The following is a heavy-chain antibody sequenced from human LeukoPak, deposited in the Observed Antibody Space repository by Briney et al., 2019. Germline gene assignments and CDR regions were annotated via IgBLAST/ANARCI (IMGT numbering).Heavy chain of an antibody. V-gene: IGHV3-23*01. CDR3: VQGMGSYLY. J-gene: IGHJ4*02. D-gene: IGHD3-10*01. CDR2: ITETSSRT. CDR1: GLPFAIYS. Sequence: GGSLRLSCAVSGLPFAIYSMTWVRQAPGKGLEWVSSITETSSRTYYAGSVKGRFTISRDNSKNALYLQMNTLRADDTATYYCVQGMGSYLYWGQGTLVTVSS.